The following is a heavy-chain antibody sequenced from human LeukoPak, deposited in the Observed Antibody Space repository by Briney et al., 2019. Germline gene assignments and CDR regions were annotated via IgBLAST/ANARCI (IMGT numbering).Heavy chain of an antibody. Sequence: GGSLRLSCEASGFIFGNYAMNWVRQAPGKGLEWVSTISGTGSSTYYADSAKGRFTISRDNSKDTLFLQLNSLTAADTAMYFCAKASVAIPQYCNSWGQGTLVTVSS. V-gene: IGHV3-23*01. D-gene: IGHD2-2*02. CDR2: ISGTGSST. CDR1: GFIFGNYA. J-gene: IGHJ5*02. CDR3: AKASVAIPQYCNS.